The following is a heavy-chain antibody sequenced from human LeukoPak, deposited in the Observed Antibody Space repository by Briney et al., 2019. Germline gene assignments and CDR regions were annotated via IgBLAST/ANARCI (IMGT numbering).Heavy chain of an antibody. CDR3: EAVRSVAYNWNYPGDY. CDR1: GFTFSNAW. Sequence: GGSPRLSCAASGFTFSNAWVSWGRPAPGKGLEWVGRIKSKTDGGTTDYAAPVKGRFTISRDDSKNTLYLQMNSLKTEDTAVYYCEAVRSVAYNWNYPGDYWGQGTLVTVSS. J-gene: IGHJ4*02. V-gene: IGHV3-15*01. D-gene: IGHD1-7*01. CDR2: IKSKTDGGTT.